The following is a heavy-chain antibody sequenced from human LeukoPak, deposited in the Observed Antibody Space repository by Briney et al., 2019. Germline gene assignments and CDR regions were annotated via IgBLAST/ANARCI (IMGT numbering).Heavy chain of an antibody. CDR1: GGSIRSGGHY. CDR3: AREGSTGTTR. Sequence: LQTPSLTCTLSGGSIRSGGHYWRWIRQHPGEGLEWNGYIYYSGSTYYNPSLKSRVTISVDTSKNQFSLKLSSVTAADTAVYYCAREGSTGTTRWGQGTLVTVSS. D-gene: IGHD1-1*01. V-gene: IGHV4-31*03. J-gene: IGHJ4*02. CDR2: IYYSGST.